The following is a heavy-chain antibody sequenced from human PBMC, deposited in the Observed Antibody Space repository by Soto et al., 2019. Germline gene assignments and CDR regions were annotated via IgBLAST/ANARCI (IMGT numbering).Heavy chain of an antibody. V-gene: IGHV3-33*01. CDR2: IWYDGSNK. J-gene: IGHJ4*02. CDR1: GFTFSSYG. CDR3: ARDSGKNFDY. Sequence: QVQLVESGGGVVQPGRSLRLSCAASGFTFSSYGMHWVRQAPGKGLEWVAVIWYDGSNKYYADSVKGRFTISRDNSKNTLYLQMNSLRDEDTAVYYCARDSGKNFDYWGQGTLVTVSS.